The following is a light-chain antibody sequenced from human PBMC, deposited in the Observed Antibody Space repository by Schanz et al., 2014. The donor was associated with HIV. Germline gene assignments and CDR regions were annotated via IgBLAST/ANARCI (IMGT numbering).Light chain of an antibody. Sequence: QFVLTQPPSVSGAPGQKVTISCSGSSSNIGNNYVSWYQQFPGTAPKLLIFADYQRPSEIPDRISGSKTGTSATLAINGLQTGDEADYYCATWHSSLREVVFGGGTKLTVL. CDR3: ATWHSSLREVV. CDR1: SSNIGNNY. CDR2: ADY. V-gene: IGLV1-51*01. J-gene: IGLJ2*01.